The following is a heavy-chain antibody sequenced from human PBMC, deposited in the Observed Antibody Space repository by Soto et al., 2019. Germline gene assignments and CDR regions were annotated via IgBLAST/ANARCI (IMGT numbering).Heavy chain of an antibody. J-gene: IGHJ6*02. CDR2: IIPIFGTA. Sequence: SVKVSCKASGGTFSSYAISWVRQAPGQGLEWMGGIIPIFGTANYAQKFQGRVTITADESTSTAYMELSSLRSEDTAVYYCARDLATAYGMEVWGQGTSVTVSS. CDR1: GGTFSSYA. CDR3: ARDLATAYGMEV. D-gene: IGHD1-1*01. V-gene: IGHV1-69*13.